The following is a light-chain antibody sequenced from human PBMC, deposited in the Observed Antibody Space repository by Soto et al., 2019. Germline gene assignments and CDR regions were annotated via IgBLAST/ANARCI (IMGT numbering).Light chain of an antibody. CDR1: QSLVNSDGNTY. V-gene: IGKV2-30*01. CDR3: MQGTHWPRR. CDR2: KVS. Sequence: DVVMTQSPLSLPVTLGQPASISCRSSQSLVNSDGNTYLNWFQQRPGQSPRRLIYKVSNRDSGVPDRFSGSGSGTDFTLEISRVEAEDVGVYYCMQGTHWPRRFGGGTKVEIK. J-gene: IGKJ4*01.